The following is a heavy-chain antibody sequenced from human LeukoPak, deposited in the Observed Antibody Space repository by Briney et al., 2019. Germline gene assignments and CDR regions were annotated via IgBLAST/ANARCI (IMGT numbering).Heavy chain of an antibody. CDR3: ARGHPTYYDFWSAQGWFDP. D-gene: IGHD3-3*01. J-gene: IGHJ5*02. Sequence: SETLSLACAVYGGSFSGYYWSWIRQPPGKGLVWMGEINHSGSTNYNPPLKSRVTISVDTSKNQFSLKLSSVTAADTAVYYCARGHPTYYDFWSAQGWFDPWGQGTLVTVSS. CDR2: INHSGST. CDR1: GGSFSGYY. V-gene: IGHV4-34*01.